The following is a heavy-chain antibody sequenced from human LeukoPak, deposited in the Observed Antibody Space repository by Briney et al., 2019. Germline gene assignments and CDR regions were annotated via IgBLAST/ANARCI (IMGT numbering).Heavy chain of an antibody. CDR2: VNPKGDAT. Sequence: ASVKFSFKTSGYAFTKYLIHWVRPAPGQGREWVGAVNPKGDATNYAPRLQGRLTLTQDKSTSTVYMELRGLTPDDTAVYYCARPLFCAFDNCGYWLDPWGPGTLVTVSS. CDR3: ARPLFCAFDNCGYWLDP. J-gene: IGHJ5*02. D-gene: IGHD1-20*01. V-gene: IGHV1-46*01. CDR1: GYAFTKYL.